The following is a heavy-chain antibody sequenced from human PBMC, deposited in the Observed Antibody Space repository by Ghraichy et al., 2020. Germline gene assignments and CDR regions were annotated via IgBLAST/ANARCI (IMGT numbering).Heavy chain of an antibody. V-gene: IGHV4-34*01. J-gene: IGHJ6*03. CDR3: ARGRPCPFKKCKGDEFDYSYMDV. CDR1: GGSFIGYH. D-gene: IGHD1-1*01. CDR2: INHSRIT. Sequence: SETLSLTCAVSGGSFIGYHWSWIRQAPGKGLEWIGEINHSRITNYDPSLRSRVTISLDTSKNQFSLRLTSVTAADTAIYYCARGRPCPFKKCKGDEFDYSYMDVWGKGTAVTVSS.